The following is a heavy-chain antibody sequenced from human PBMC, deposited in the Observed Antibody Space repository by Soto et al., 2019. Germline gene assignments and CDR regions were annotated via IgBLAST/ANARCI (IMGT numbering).Heavy chain of an antibody. J-gene: IGHJ4*02. CDR3: AKGGRAYCGGDCRYYFDY. D-gene: IGHD2-21*02. Sequence: PGGSLRLSCAASGFTFSTYIMHWVRQAPGKGLEWVAIIFPNGSNKFYADSVKGRFTISRDNSKNTLYLQMNSLRAEDTAVYYCAKGGRAYCGGDCRYYFDYWGQGTLLTVSS. V-gene: IGHV3-30*18. CDR1: GFTFSTYI. CDR2: IFPNGSNK.